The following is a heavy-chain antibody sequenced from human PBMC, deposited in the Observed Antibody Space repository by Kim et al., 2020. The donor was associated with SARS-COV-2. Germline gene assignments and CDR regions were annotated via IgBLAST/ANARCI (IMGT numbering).Heavy chain of an antibody. V-gene: IGHV1-8*01. CDR2: MNPNSGNT. Sequence: ASVKVSCKASGYTFTSYDINWVRQATGQGLEWMGWMNPNSGNTGYAQKFQGRVTMTRNTSISTAYMELSSLRSEDTAVYYCARARGGARGNWFDPWGQGTLVTVSS. CDR3: ARARGGARGNWFDP. CDR1: GYTFTSYD. J-gene: IGHJ5*02. D-gene: IGHD1-26*01.